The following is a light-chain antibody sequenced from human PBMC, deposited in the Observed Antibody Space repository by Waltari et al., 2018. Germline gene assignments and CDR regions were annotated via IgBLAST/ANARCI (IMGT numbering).Light chain of an antibody. CDR1: TRDVGGYHY. Sequence: SALTQPASVSGSPGQSITISCTGTTRDVGGYHYVSWFQQHPGKAPKLIIYDVSKRPSGVSHRFAGSKSGTSASLTISGLQADDEADYYCSVFFFFLTEVFGGGTKLTVL. V-gene: IGLV2-14*01. J-gene: IGLJ3*02. CDR2: DVS. CDR3: SVFFFFLTEV.